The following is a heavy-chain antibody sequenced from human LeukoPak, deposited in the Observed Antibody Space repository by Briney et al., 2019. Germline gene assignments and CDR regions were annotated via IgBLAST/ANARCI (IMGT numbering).Heavy chain of an antibody. CDR1: GGSISSGGYY. D-gene: IGHD2-2*02. CDR2: IYYSGST. V-gene: IGHV4-31*03. CDR3: ARDFPCSSTSCYKRDAFDI. J-gene: IGHJ3*02. Sequence: PSETLSLTCTVSGGSISSGGYYWSWIRQHPGKGLEWIGYIYYSGSTHYNPSLKSRVTISVDTSKNQFSLKLSSVTAADTAVYYCARDFPCSSTSCYKRDAFDIWGQGTMVTVSS.